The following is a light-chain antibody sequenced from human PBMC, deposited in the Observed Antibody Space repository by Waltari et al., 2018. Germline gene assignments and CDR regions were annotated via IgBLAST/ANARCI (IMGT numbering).Light chain of an antibody. CDR2: AAS. CDR1: QHLYNY. CDR3: QQYEGRPRT. Sequence: DIQMTQSPSSLSASVGDRVPITCQASQHLYNYLNWYQQKPGKAPKLLIYAASKLQTGVPSRFSGGGSGTDFTFVISNLQPEDIATYYCQQYEGRPRTVGQGTKLEMK. J-gene: IGKJ2*02. V-gene: IGKV1-33*01.